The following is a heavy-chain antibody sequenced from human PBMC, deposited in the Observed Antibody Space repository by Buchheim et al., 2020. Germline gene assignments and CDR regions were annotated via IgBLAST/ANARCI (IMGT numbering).Heavy chain of an antibody. Sequence: EVQLLDSGGGLVQPGGSLRLSCVVSGFTGPNYAMAWVRQAPGRGLEWVSAISRTDRSTYYADSVKGRFTISRDNSQNTLFLQMHSLRAEDTAVYFCAKDSPYSVGRLPYYFDYWGQGAL. D-gene: IGHD1-26*01. CDR3: AKDSPYSVGRLPYYFDY. CDR1: GFTGPNYA. J-gene: IGHJ4*03. CDR2: ISRTDRST. V-gene: IGHV3-23*01.